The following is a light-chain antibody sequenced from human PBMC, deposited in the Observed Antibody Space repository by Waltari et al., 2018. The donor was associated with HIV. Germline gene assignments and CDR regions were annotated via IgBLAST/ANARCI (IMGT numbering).Light chain of an antibody. CDR1: RPDVGADNY. Sequence: QSALTPPPSASGSPGQSVTISCTGSRPDVGADNYDTWYQQHSGEAPKLIIYEVTKRPSGVPDRFSGSKSGNTASLTVAGLQAEDEADFYCSSYAGSTVIFGGGTKLTVL. J-gene: IGLJ2*01. V-gene: IGLV2-8*01. CDR2: EVT. CDR3: SSYAGSTVI.